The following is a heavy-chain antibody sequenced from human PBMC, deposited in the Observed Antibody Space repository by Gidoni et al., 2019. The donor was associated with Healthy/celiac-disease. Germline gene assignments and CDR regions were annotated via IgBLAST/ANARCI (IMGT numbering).Heavy chain of an antibody. CDR1: GGSISSTNW. CDR3: AGDRFIAAAGTLNAFDI. D-gene: IGHD6-13*01. V-gene: IGHV4-4*02. CDR2: IYHSGST. J-gene: IGHJ3*02. Sequence: QVQLQESGPGLVTPSGTLSLTCAVSGGSISSTNWWSWVRQPPGKGLEWIGEIYHSGSTNHNPSLKSRVTISVDKSKNQFSLKLSSVTAADTAVYYCAGDRFIAAAGTLNAFDIWGQGTMVTVSS.